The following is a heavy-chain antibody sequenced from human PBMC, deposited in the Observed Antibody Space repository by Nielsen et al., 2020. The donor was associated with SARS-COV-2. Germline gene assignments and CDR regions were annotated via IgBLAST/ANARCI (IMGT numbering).Heavy chain of an antibody. CDR1: GFPFSSYR. CDR3: AKARGLWFGELFYGMDV. Sequence: LIISCAASGFPFSSYRMHWVRPAPGKGLEWVAVISYDGSNKYYADSVKGRFTISRDNSKNTLYLQMNSLRAEDTAVYYCAKARGLWFGELFYGMDVWGQGTTVTVSS. D-gene: IGHD3-10*01. CDR2: ISYDGSNK. V-gene: IGHV3-30*18. J-gene: IGHJ6*02.